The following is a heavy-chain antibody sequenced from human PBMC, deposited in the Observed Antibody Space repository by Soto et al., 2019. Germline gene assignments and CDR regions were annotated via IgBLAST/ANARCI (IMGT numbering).Heavy chain of an antibody. V-gene: IGHV1-18*01. Sequence: QVKLVQSGAEVKKPGASVKVSCKAFGYTFTSYGITWVRQAPGQGLEWMGWISTSHGYTSYAQKVQGRVTMTRDTATSTAYMELRSLRSDDTAVYYCVKDRDVRGSLSGYWGQGSLVNVSS. J-gene: IGHJ4*02. CDR1: GYTFTSYG. D-gene: IGHD3-10*01. CDR3: VKDRDVRGSLSGY. CDR2: ISTSHGYT.